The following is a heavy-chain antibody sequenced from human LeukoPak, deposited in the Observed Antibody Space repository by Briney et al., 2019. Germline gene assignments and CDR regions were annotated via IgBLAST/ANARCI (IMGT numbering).Heavy chain of an antibody. Sequence: PSETLSLTCVVSGYSISRGYYWGWIRQPPGKGLEWIGSFHPSGNTYYNPSLKSRVTISVDTSKNRFSLKLSSVTAADTAVYYCARHPSLDAFEIWGRGTLVTVSS. J-gene: IGHJ2*01. CDR1: GYSISRGYY. V-gene: IGHV4-38-2*01. D-gene: IGHD3/OR15-3a*01. CDR3: ARHPSLDAFEI. CDR2: FHPSGNT.